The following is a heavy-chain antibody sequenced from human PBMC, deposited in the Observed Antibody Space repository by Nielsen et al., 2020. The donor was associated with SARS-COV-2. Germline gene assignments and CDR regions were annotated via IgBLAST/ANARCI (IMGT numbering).Heavy chain of an antibody. D-gene: IGHD3-3*01. V-gene: IGHV3-30*03. J-gene: IGHJ4*02. CDR3: AGGGSGYMSY. CDR2: ISYDGNDE. CDR1: GFTFSTYG. Sequence: GESLKISCAASGFTFSTYGMHWVRQAPGKGLESVAIISYDGNDEYHANSVMGRFATPRDNSKNTVSLQMNSLREEDTAVYYCAGGGSGYMSYWGQGTLVTVSS.